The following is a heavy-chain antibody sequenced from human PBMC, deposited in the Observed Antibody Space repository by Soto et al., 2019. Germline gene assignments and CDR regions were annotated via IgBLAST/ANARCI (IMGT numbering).Heavy chain of an antibody. J-gene: IGHJ6*03. CDR3: ARRGVEDRRNDYGDYADYYYYYMDV. CDR1: GVSISSYY. Sequence: PSETLSLTCTVSGVSISSYYWSWIRQPPGKGLEWIGYIYYSGSTNYNPSLKSRVTISVDTSKNQFSLKLSSVTAADTAVYYCARRGVEDRRNDYGDYADYYYYYMDVWGKGTTVTVSS. CDR2: IYYSGST. V-gene: IGHV4-59*08. D-gene: IGHD4-17*01.